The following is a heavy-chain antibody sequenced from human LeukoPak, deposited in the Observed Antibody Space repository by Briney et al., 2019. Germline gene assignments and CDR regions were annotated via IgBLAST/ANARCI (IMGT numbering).Heavy chain of an antibody. CDR3: GRSSYDSSGYYYNY. D-gene: IGHD3-22*01. CDR1: GYTCTSYD. V-gene: IGHV1-8*01. Sequence: ASVKVSCKASGYTCTSYDINWVRQATGQGLEWMGWMNPNSGNTGYAQKFQGRVTMTRNTSISTAYMVLSSRRSEDTAVYYCGRSSYDSSGYYYNYWGQGTLVTVSS. CDR2: MNPNSGNT. J-gene: IGHJ4*02.